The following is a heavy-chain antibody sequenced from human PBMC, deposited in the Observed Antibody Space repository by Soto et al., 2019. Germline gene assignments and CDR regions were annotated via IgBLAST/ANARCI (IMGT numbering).Heavy chain of an antibody. CDR1: VG. Sequence: VGVGWIRQPPGKALEWLALIYWNDDKRYSPSLKSRLTITKDTSKNQVVLKMTYMDPVDTATYYCAHRLRWLANFGSRGQGPLVTVSS. J-gene: IGHJ4*02. CDR3: AHRLRWLANFGS. D-gene: IGHD6-19*01. V-gene: IGHV2-5*01. CDR2: IYWNDDK.